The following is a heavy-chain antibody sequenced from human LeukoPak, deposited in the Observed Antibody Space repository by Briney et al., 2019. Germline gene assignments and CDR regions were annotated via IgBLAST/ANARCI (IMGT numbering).Heavy chain of an antibody. D-gene: IGHD2-2*01. V-gene: IGHV3-30*02. CDR2: IRYDGSNK. CDR1: GFTFSSYG. J-gene: IGHJ4*02. CDR3: AKEGVIVVVPAATYFDY. Sequence: PGGSLRLSCAASGFTFSSYGMHWVRQAPGKGLEWVAFIRYDGSNKYYADSVKGRFTISRDNSKNTLYLQMNSLRAEDTAVYYCAKEGVIVVVPAATYFDYWGQGTLVTVSS.